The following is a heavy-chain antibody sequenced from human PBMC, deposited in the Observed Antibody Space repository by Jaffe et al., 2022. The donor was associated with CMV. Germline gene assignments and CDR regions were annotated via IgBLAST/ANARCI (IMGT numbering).Heavy chain of an antibody. J-gene: IGHJ6*04. CDR1: GFTFSNAW. V-gene: IGHV3-15*01. CDR2: IKSKTDGGTT. Sequence: EVQLVESGGGLVKPGGSLRLSCAASGFTFSNAWMSWVRQAPGKGLEWVGRIKSKTDGGTTDYAAPVKGRFTISRDDSKNTLYLQMNSLKTEDTAVYYCTTDIIMITFGGVIVTRDVWGKGTTVTVSS. D-gene: IGHD3-16*02. CDR3: TTDIIMITFGGVIVTRDV.